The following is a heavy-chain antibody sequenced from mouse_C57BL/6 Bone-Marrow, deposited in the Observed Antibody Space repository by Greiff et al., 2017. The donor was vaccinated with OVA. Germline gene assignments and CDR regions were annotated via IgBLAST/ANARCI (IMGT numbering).Heavy chain of an antibody. CDR2: IYPRDGST. J-gene: IGHJ1*03. CDR3: ARGDLVLLPYWYCDV. V-gene: IGHV1-85*01. D-gene: IGHD1-1*01. CDR1: GYTFTSYD. Sequence: VQLQQSGPELVKPGASVKLSCKASGYTFTSYDINWVKQRPGQGLEWIGWIYPRDGSTKSNETFKGNATLTVDTSSSTAYMELHSLTSEDSAVYFCARGDLVLLPYWYCDVWGTGTTVTVSS.